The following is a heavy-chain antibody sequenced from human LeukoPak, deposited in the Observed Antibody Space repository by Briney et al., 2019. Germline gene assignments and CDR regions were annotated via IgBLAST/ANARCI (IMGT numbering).Heavy chain of an antibody. D-gene: IGHD1-1*01. CDR2: TYSGGST. CDR1: GFTVSSNY. Sequence: GGSLRLSCAASGFTVSSNYMSWVRQAPGKGLEWVSVTYSGGSTYYADSVKGRFTISRDNSKNTLYLQMNSLRAEDTAVYYCARDPATTYFDYWGQGTLVTVSS. CDR3: ARDPATTYFDY. V-gene: IGHV3-66*01. J-gene: IGHJ4*02.